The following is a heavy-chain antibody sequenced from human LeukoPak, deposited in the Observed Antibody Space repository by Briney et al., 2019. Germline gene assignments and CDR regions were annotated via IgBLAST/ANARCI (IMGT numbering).Heavy chain of an antibody. Sequence: GGSLRLSCAASGFTFSSYAMSWVRQAPGKGLEWVSSISGSGGSTYYADSVKGRFTISRDKSKNTLYLQMNSLRAEDTAVYYCAKVMIYYDSSGYPGPIYYFDYWGQGTLVTVSS. CDR2: ISGSGGST. CDR3: AKVMIYYDSSGYPGPIYYFDY. J-gene: IGHJ4*02. CDR1: GFTFSSYA. D-gene: IGHD3-22*01. V-gene: IGHV3-23*01.